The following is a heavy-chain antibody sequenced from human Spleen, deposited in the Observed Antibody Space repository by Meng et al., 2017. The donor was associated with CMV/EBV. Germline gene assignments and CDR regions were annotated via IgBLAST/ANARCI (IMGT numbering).Heavy chain of an antibody. V-gene: IGHV4-39*07. CDR3: ARGEAAGRGGGTQFDY. D-gene: IGHD2-21*01. Sequence: VSGPGLVEPSDTPCVACTVSGGSISSTSYYWGWLRQRPGKGLEWNGSIYYSGGTYYNPSLKSRVTISVDTSKNQFSLKLSSVTAADTAVYYCARGEAAGRGGGTQFDYWGQGTLVTVSS. J-gene: IGHJ4*02. CDR1: GGSISSTSYY. CDR2: IYYSGGT.